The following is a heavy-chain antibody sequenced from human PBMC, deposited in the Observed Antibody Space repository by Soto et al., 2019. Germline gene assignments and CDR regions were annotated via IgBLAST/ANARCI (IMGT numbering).Heavy chain of an antibody. CDR3: AREVWVAGLLYYFDF. CDR2: ISSNGNT. Sequence: SETLSLTCTVSDGSISGNFLTWIRQPAGKGLEWIGRISSNGNTDYNPSLKSRVTMSIDTSKNHFSLDLIPVTASDTAIYYCAREVWVAGLLYYFDFWGQGTLVTVSS. CDR1: DGSISGNF. V-gene: IGHV4-4*07. D-gene: IGHD6-19*01. J-gene: IGHJ4*02.